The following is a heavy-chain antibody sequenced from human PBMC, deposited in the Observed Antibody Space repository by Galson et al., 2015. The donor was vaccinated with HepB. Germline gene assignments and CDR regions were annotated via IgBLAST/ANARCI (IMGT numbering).Heavy chain of an antibody. CDR2: VYYIGTT. CDR3: ARHPGLAYFDY. CDR1: GGSISSHY. D-gene: IGHD3-10*01. Sequence: LSLTCTVSGGSISSHYWSWIRQPPGKGLEWVGYVYYIGTTNYNPSLKSRVTISVDTSKNQFSLKLSSVTAADTAVYYCARHPGLAYFDYWGQGTLVAASS. J-gene: IGHJ4*02. V-gene: IGHV4-59*08.